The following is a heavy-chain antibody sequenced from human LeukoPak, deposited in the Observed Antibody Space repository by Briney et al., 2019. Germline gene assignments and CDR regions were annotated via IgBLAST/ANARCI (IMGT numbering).Heavy chain of an antibody. CDR3: ARGPSGYHNT. V-gene: IGHV3-7*01. CDR1: GFTFNSYW. Sequence: GGSLRLSCAASGFTFNSYWMTWVRQAPGKGLEWVASINQDGSQKYYVESLKGRFTISRDNAKNSHYLQMNSLRAEDTAVYYCARGPSGYHNTGGQGTLVTVSS. CDR2: INQDGSQK. J-gene: IGHJ4*02. D-gene: IGHD5-12*01.